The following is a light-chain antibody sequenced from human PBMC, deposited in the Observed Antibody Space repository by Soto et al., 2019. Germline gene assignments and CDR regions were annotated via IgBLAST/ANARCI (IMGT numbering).Light chain of an antibody. V-gene: IGKV1-39*01. J-gene: IGKJ2*02. CDR3: QQGYSNPRT. Sequence: DIQMTQSPSSLSASVGDRVTITCRASQSISTYLNWYQQIPGKAPKLLIYAASTLQSGVPSRFSGGGSGTDFTLTISSLQPDDCATYFCQQGYSNPRTFGQGTKVDIK. CDR1: QSISTY. CDR2: AAS.